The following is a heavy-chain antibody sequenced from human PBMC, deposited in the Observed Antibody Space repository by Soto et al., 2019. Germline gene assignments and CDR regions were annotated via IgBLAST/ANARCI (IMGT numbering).Heavy chain of an antibody. V-gene: IGHV3-11*05. D-gene: IGHD6-13*01. CDR2: INSSSSYT. J-gene: IGHJ2*01. Sequence: QVQLVESGGGLVKPGGSLRLSCAASGFTFSDYYMSWIRQAPGKGLEWVSYINSSSSYTNYADSVEGRFTISRDNANNSLYMKKNRLRAEDTAVYYCAKIIAAAGGRRYFDLWGRGTLVTVSS. CDR1: GFTFSDYY. CDR3: AKIIAAAGGRRYFDL.